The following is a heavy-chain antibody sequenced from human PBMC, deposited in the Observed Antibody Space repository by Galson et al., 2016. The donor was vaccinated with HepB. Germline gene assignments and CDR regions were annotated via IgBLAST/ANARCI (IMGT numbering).Heavy chain of an antibody. V-gene: IGHV3-23*01. CDR3: ANIRLGGDSSGWGGSFDI. J-gene: IGHJ3*02. CDR1: GFTFSSYA. CDR2: IRDGDGRT. Sequence: SLRLSCAGSGFTFSSYAMNWVRQAPGKGLEWVSSIRDGDGRTHYADSVKGRFTISRDNSKNTLSLQMNSLRAEDTAIYYCANIRLGGDSSGWGGSFDIWGQATKGTVSS. D-gene: IGHD6-19*01.